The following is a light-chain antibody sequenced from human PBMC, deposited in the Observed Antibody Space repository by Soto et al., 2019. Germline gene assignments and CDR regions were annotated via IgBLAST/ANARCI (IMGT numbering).Light chain of an antibody. V-gene: IGKV3-20*01. J-gene: IGKJ1*01. CDR2: GAS. Sequence: ESVLAQAPSTLSLSPGERATLSFRASHSVSSSYLGWYQPKPGQGPRLLMYGASSRATGIPERFSGSGSGKDFTLTIRRLQPEDFAVYYCEQYGSAPRTFGQGTKGDIK. CDR3: EQYGSAPRT. CDR1: HSVSSSY.